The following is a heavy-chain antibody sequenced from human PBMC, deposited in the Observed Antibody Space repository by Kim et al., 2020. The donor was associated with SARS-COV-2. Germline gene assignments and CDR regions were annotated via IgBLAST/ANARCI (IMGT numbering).Heavy chain of an antibody. V-gene: IGHV3-11*01. CDR1: GFIFADYY. J-gene: IGHJ5*02. D-gene: IGHD3-10*01. CDR2: ITSSGGAI. Sequence: GGSLRLSCAASGFIFADYYMTWIRQAPGKGLEWVSYITSSGGAIYYADSVRGRFTISRDNTNSLLYLQMSSLRPEDTAVYYCASRGSLTVFNYLWCQGT. CDR3: ASRGSLTVFNYL.